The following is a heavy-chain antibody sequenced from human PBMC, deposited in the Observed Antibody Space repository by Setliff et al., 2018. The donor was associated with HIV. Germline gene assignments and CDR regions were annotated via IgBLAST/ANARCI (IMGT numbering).Heavy chain of an antibody. D-gene: IGHD3-22*01. CDR2: IYTSGST. CDR1: GGSISSGSYY. Sequence: SETLSLTCTVSGGSISSGSYYWSWTRQPAGKGLEWIGRIYTSGSTNYNPSLKSRVTISVDTSKNQFSLKLRSVTAADTAVYYCARVIYSYYDSTGYSCYFDYWGPGTLVTVS. J-gene: IGHJ4*02. V-gene: IGHV4-61*02. CDR3: ARVIYSYYDSTGYSCYFDY.